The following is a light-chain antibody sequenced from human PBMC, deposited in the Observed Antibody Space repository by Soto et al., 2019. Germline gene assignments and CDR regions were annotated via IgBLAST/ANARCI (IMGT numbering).Light chain of an antibody. V-gene: IGKV3-20*01. CDR2: GAS. CDR1: QSVSGSF. Sequence: EIVLTQSPGTLSLSPGERATLFCRASQSVSGSFLAWYQQKPGQAPRLLMYGASSRATGIPDRFSGGGSGTDFTLTISRLEPEDFAVYYCQQYGSSPTFDQGTKVDIK. J-gene: IGKJ1*01. CDR3: QQYGSSPT.